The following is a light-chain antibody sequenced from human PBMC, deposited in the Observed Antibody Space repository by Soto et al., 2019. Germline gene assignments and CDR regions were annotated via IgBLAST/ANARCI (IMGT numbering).Light chain of an antibody. V-gene: IGKV1-39*01. CDR2: AAS. Sequence: DIQMTQSPSSLSASVGDRVTITCRASQNIRVYLNWYQQKPGKAPKPLIYAASTLLSGVPSRFSVTGTGTAVTRTISSLQPEDFATYHCQQIVGTRYSLGQGTKL. J-gene: IGKJ2*03. CDR1: QNIRVY. CDR3: QQIVGTRYS.